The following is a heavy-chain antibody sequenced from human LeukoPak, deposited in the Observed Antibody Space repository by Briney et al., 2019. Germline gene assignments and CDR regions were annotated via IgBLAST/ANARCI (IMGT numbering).Heavy chain of an antibody. CDR1: GFTFDDYA. CDR2: ISWNSGSI. V-gene: IGHV3-9*01. CDR3: AKGRKTLKAGNFDY. J-gene: IGHJ4*02. D-gene: IGHD2/OR15-2a*01. Sequence: PGRSLRLSCAASGFTFDDYAMHWVRQAPGKGLEWVSGISWNSGSIGYADSVKGRFTISRDNAKNSLYLQMNSLRAEDTALYYCAKGRKTLKAGNFDYWGQGTLVTVSS.